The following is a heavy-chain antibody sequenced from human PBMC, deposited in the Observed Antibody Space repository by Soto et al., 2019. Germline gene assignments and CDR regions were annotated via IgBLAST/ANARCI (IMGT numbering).Heavy chain of an antibody. J-gene: IGHJ4*02. CDR1: GFSLSTSGRT. V-gene: IGHV2-5*01. D-gene: IGHD6-13*01. CDR2: GG. Sequence: QITLKEAGPTLVKPTETLTLTGSVSGFSLSTSGRTLGWIRQPPGKAPEWLALGGPYSPSLQSRVTFTKDTSKNQVVLTLTDMDPADTATYYCTLRQDSSRGPIYWGQGILVTVSS. CDR3: TLRQDSSRGPIY.